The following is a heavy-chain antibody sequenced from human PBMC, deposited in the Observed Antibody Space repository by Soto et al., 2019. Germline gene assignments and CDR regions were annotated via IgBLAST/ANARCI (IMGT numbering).Heavy chain of an antibody. Sequence: GGSLRLSCAASGFTFDDYAMHWVRQAPGKGLEWVSGISWNSGSIGYADSVKGRFTISRDNAKNSLYLQMNSLRAEDTALYYCAKDPKRYCSGGSCFGYFDYWGQGTLVTVSS. CDR2: ISWNSGSI. J-gene: IGHJ4*02. CDR1: GFTFDDYA. D-gene: IGHD2-15*01. CDR3: AKDPKRYCSGGSCFGYFDY. V-gene: IGHV3-9*01.